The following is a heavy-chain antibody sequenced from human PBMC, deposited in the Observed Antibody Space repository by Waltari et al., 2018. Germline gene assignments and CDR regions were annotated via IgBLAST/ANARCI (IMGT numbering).Heavy chain of an antibody. V-gene: IGHV4-39*01. CDR2: IYYSGGT. J-gene: IGHJ4*02. CDR3: ARRIAAAGDPFDY. CDR1: GGSISSSSYF. Sequence: QLQLQESGPGLVKPSETLSLTCTVSGGSISSSSYFWGWIRQPPGKGLEWIGSIYYSGGTYYNPSLTSRVTISVDTSKNQFSLKLSSVTAADTAVYYCARRIAAAGDPFDYWGQGTLVTVSS. D-gene: IGHD6-13*01.